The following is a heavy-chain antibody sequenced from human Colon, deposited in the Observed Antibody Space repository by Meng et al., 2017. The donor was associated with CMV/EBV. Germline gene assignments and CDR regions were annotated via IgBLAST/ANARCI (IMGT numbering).Heavy chain of an antibody. CDR3: ATDPSTVTTNY. V-gene: IGHV3-64*02. J-gene: IGHJ4*02. CDR2: ISRDGRNK. Sequence: GGSLRLSCAASGFSFITSSMHWVRQAPGKGLEYVSAISRDGRNKYYADSLKGRFTISRDNSKNTLYLEMGNLRPEHTAVYYCATDPSTVTTNYWGQGTLVTVSS. D-gene: IGHD4-17*01. CDR1: GFSFITSS.